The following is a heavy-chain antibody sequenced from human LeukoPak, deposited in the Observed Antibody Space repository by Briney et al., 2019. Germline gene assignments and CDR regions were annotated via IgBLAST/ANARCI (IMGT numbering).Heavy chain of an antibody. CDR3: ARGRNSVYYFNVVAPSYFDY. D-gene: IGHD3-22*01. V-gene: IGHV1-24*01. Sequence: ASMKVSCKVSGYTLTELSMHWVRQAPGKGLEWMGGFDPEDGETIYAQKFQGRVTMTRDTSINTAYMDLSRLRSGDTAVYYCARGRNSVYYFNVVAPSYFDYWGQGTLVTVSS. J-gene: IGHJ4*02. CDR1: GYTLTELS. CDR2: FDPEDGET.